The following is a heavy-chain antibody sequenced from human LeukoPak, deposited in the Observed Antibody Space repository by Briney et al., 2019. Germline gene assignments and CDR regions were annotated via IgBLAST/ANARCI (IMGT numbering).Heavy chain of an antibody. CDR3: AKDRGPITDY. Sequence: GGSLRLSCAASGFTFSSYAMSWVRQAPGEGLEWVSGISGSGGSTYYADSVKGRFTISRDNSKNTLYLQTNSLRAEDTAVYYCAKDRGPITDYWGQGTLVTVSS. CDR2: ISGSGGST. CDR1: GFTFSSYA. V-gene: IGHV3-23*01. D-gene: IGHD5-12*01. J-gene: IGHJ4*02.